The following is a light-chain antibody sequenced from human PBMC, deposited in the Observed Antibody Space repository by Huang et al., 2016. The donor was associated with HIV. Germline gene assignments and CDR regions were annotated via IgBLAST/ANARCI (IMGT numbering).Light chain of an antibody. J-gene: IGKJ2*01. Sequence: EIVMTQSPVTLSVSPGERATHSCRASQNIDSNLAWYQQKSGQAPRLLIYGASTRATGIPDRCSGSGSGTEFTLTIRRLQSEDFVVYYCQRYNGWPPYTFGQGTKLEIK. V-gene: IGKV3-15*01. CDR2: GAS. CDR1: QNIDSN. CDR3: QRYNGWPPYT.